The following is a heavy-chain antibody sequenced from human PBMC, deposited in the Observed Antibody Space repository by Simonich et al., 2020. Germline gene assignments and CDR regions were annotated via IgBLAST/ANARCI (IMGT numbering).Heavy chain of an antibody. J-gene: IGHJ2*01. D-gene: IGHD1-1*01. Sequence: QVQLQQWGAGLLKPSETLSLTCAVYGGSFSGDYWSWIRQPPGKGLEWIGEINHSGSNNYNPALKSRVTISVDTSKNQFSLKLSSVTAADTAVYYCARRANWNWYFDLWGRGTLVTVSS. V-gene: IGHV4-34*01. CDR1: GGSFSGDY. CDR2: INHSGSN. CDR3: ARRANWNWYFDL.